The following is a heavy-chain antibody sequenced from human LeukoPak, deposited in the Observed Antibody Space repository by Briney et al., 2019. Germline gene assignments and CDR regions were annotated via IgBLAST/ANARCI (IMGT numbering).Heavy chain of an antibody. J-gene: IGHJ6*03. CDR3: ARDRRYYMDV. D-gene: IGHD1-14*01. Sequence: GGSLRLSCAASGFTFSNYWMHWVRQAPGKGLVWVSRINSDGSTTGYADSVKGRFTISRDNAKNSLYLQMNSLRAEDTALYYCARDRRYYMDVWGKGTTVTVSS. V-gene: IGHV3-74*01. CDR2: INSDGSTT. CDR1: GFTFSNYW.